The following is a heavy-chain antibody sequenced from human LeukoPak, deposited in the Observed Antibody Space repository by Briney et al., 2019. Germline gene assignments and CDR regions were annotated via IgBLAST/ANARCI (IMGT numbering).Heavy chain of an antibody. J-gene: IGHJ4*02. CDR1: GFTFSSYA. Sequence: GGSLRLSCAASGFTFSSYAMSWVRQAPGKGLEWLAVISNDGTIQYYADSVKGRFTISRDNSRNIMNLQTDSLRPEDTALYYCARAMVRGVIPYWGQGTLVTVSS. CDR3: ARAMVRGVIPY. V-gene: IGHV3-30*04. CDR2: ISNDGTIQ. D-gene: IGHD3-10*01.